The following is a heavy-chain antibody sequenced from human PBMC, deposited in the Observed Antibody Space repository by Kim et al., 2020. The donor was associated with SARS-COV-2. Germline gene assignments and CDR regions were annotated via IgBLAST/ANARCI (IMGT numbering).Heavy chain of an antibody. CDR3: AREVAAAGISVVDY. V-gene: IGHV1-18*01. CDR1: GYTFTSYG. CDR2: ISAYNGNT. D-gene: IGHD6-13*01. J-gene: IGHJ4*02. Sequence: ASVKVSCKASGYTFTSYGISWVRQAPGQGLEWMGWISAYNGNTNYAQKLQGRVTMTTDTSTSTAYMELRSLRSDDTAVYYCAREVAAAGISVVDYWGQGTLVTVSS.